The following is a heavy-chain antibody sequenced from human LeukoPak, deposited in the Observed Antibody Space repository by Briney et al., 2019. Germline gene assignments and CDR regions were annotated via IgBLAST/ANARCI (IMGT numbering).Heavy chain of an antibody. CDR3: ARDVGLIGYDLNDY. V-gene: IGHV3-7*01. CDR1: GVTFGTYW. Sequence: GGSLRLSCVDSGVTFGTYWMTWVRQAPGKGLEWVADIKYDGSEKYYGDSVKGRFTVSRDNAKNSLYLQMNSLRAEDTAMYYCARDVGLIGYDLNDYWGQGTLVTVSS. CDR2: IKYDGSEK. J-gene: IGHJ4*02. D-gene: IGHD5-12*01.